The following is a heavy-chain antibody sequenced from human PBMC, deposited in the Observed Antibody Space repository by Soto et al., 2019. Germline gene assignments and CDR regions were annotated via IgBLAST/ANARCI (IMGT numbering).Heavy chain of an antibody. J-gene: IGHJ6*02. D-gene: IGHD6-13*01. V-gene: IGHV4-4*07. CDR1: GGSISSYY. CDR2: IYTSGST. CDR3: ARGGSSSWYPDYYYYYGMDV. Sequence: PSETLSLTCTVSGGSISSYYWSWIRQPAGKGLEWIGRIYTSGSTNYNPSLKSRVTMSVDTSKNQFSLKLSSVTAADTAVYYCARGGSSSWYPDYYYYYGMDVWGQGTTVTVS.